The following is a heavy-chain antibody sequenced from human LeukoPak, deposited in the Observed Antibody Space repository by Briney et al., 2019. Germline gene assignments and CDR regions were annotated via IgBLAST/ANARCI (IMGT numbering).Heavy chain of an antibody. CDR2: INHSGST. CDR1: GGSFSGYY. J-gene: IGHJ4*02. V-gene: IGHV4-34*01. CDR3: ARRLRRGCFDY. D-gene: IGHD2-21*02. Sequence: SETLSLTCAVYGGSFSGYYWSWIRQPPGKGLEWIREINHSGSTNYNPSLKSRVTISVDTSKNQFSLKLSSVTAADTAVYYCARRLRRGCFDYWGQGTLVTVSS.